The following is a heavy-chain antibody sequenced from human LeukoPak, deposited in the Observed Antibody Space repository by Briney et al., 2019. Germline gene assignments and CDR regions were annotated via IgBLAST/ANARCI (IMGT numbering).Heavy chain of an antibody. J-gene: IGHJ4*02. CDR2: IYYSGST. Sequence: PSETLSLTCTVSGVSISSSNSYWGWIRQPPGKGLEWIGSIYYSGSTYYNPSLKSRVTISVDTSKNQFSLKLSSVTAADTAVYYCARDPNTLGYYYDSSGYYSDYWGQGTLVTVSS. D-gene: IGHD3-22*01. V-gene: IGHV4-39*07. CDR1: GVSISSSNSY. CDR3: ARDPNTLGYYYDSSGYYSDY.